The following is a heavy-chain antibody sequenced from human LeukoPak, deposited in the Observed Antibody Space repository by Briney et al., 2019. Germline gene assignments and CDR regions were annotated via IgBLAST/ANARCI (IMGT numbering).Heavy chain of an antibody. CDR1: GFTFDDYA. CDR2: ISWNSGSI. D-gene: IGHD3-9*01. V-gene: IGHV3-9*01. J-gene: IGHJ4*02. Sequence: PGGSLRLSCAASGFTFDDYAMHWVRQAPGKGLEWVSGISWNSGSIGYADSVKGRFTISRDNAKNSLYLQMSSLRAEDTALYYCTKGSEGDSLTGDLFEYWGQGTRVTVSS. CDR3: TKGSEGDSLTGDLFEY.